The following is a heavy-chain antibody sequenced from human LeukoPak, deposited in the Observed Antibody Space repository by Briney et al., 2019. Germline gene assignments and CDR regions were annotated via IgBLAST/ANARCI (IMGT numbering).Heavy chain of an antibody. Sequence: GGSLRLSCAASGFTFSTYWMHWVRQAPGKGLVWVSRTNSDGSTTSYADSVKGRFTISRDNAKNTLYLQMNSLRAEDTAVYYCARVATGSYHFDYWGQGTLATVSS. CDR2: TNSDGSTT. J-gene: IGHJ4*02. CDR3: ARVATGSYHFDY. CDR1: GFTFSTYW. V-gene: IGHV3-74*01. D-gene: IGHD3-16*01.